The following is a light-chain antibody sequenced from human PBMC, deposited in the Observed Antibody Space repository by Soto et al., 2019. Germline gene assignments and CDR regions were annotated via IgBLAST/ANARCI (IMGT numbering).Light chain of an antibody. CDR3: QHYNSYSEA. V-gene: IGKV1-5*03. CDR2: KAS. J-gene: IGKJ1*01. CDR1: QTIGSW. Sequence: DIQMTQSPSTLSGSVGDRVTITCRASQTIGSWLAWYQQKPGQAPKLLIYKASTLKSGVRSRFSGSGSGTEFTLTISSLQPDDFATYYCQHYNSYSEAFGQGTKVELK.